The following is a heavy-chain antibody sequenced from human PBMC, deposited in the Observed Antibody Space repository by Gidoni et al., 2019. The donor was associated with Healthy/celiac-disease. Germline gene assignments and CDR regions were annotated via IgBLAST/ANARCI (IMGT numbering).Heavy chain of an antibody. J-gene: IGHJ4*02. CDR3: AKAGVERPRWLDY. CDR2: ISGSGGST. V-gene: IGHV3-23*01. D-gene: IGHD1-1*01. Sequence: EVQLLESGGGLVQPGGSLSLSCAASGFTFSSYAMSWVRQAPGKGLEWVSAISGSGGSTYYADSVKGRFTISRDNSKNTLYLQMNSLRAEDTAVYYCAKAGVERPRWLDYWGQGTLVTVSS. CDR1: GFTFSSYA.